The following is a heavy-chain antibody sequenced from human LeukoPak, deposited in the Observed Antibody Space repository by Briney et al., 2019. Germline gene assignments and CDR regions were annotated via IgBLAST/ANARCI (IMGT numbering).Heavy chain of an antibody. CDR1: GYSLSDLS. J-gene: IGHJ4*02. CDR3: ARKSNTSSGWFAFDY. D-gene: IGHD6-19*01. CDR2: MNPNSGNT. Sequence: GASVKVSCRVSGYSLSDLSIHWVRHVHGKGLEWMGWMNPNSGNTGYAQKFQGRVTMTRNTSISTAYMELSSLRSEDTAVYYCARKSNTSSGWFAFDYWGQGTLVAVSS. V-gene: IGHV1-8*01.